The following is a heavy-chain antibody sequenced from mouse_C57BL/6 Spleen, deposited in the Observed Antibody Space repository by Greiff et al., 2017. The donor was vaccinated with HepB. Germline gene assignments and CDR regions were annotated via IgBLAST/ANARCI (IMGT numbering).Heavy chain of an antibody. V-gene: IGHV5-16*01. J-gene: IGHJ2*01. Sequence: EVKVVESEGGLVQPGSSMKLSCTASGFTFSDYYMAWVRQVPEKGLEWVANINYDGSSTYYLDSLKSRFIISRDNAKNILYLQMSSLKSEDTATYYCATITTAYYCDYWGQGTTLTVSS. D-gene: IGHD1-2*01. CDR2: INYDGSST. CDR1: GFTFSDYY. CDR3: ATITTAYYCDY.